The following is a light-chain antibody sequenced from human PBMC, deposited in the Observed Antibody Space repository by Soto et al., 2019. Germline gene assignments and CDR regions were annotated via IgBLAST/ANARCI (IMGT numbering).Light chain of an antibody. Sequence: QSALTQPASVSGSLGQSITISCTGTSNDIGAHYYVSWYQHHPDKAPKLIIFEVDRRPSGVSGRFSGSKSANTASLIISGLQPEDEADYYCQSYDIRLSAWVFGGGTKLTVL. V-gene: IGLV2-14*01. CDR3: QSYDIRLSAWV. J-gene: IGLJ3*02. CDR1: SNDIGAHYY. CDR2: EVD.